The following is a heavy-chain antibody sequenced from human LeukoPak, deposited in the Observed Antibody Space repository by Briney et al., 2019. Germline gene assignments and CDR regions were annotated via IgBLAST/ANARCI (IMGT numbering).Heavy chain of an antibody. V-gene: IGHV3-30*03. CDR2: ISYDGSNK. Sequence: PGGSLRLSYAASGFTFSSYGMHWVRQAPGKGLEWVAVISYDGSNKYYADSVKGRFTISRDNSKNTLYLQMNSLRAEDTAVYYCARPLGGFDYWGQGTLVTVSS. J-gene: IGHJ4*02. D-gene: IGHD3-16*01. CDR1: GFTFSSYG. CDR3: ARPLGGFDY.